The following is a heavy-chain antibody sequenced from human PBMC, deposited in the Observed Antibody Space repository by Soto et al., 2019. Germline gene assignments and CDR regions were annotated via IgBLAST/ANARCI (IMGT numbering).Heavy chain of an antibody. CDR3: ARDAGGNSGFDY. CDR1: GGSFSGYY. V-gene: IGHV4-34*01. Sequence: PSETLSLTCAVYGGSFSGYYWSWIRQPPGKGLDWIGEINHRGNTNYKSSLKNRITVPVDTSKNQFSLKLSSVTAADTAVYYCARDAGGNSGFDYWGQGTLVTVSS. J-gene: IGHJ4*02. CDR2: INHRGNT. D-gene: IGHD2-21*02.